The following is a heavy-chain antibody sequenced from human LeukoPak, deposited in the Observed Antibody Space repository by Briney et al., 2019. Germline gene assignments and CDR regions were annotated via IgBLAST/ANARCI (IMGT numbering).Heavy chain of an antibody. CDR1: GYTFTNYD. Sequence: ASVKVSCKASGYTFTNYDINWVRQATGQGLEWVGWMNPNSGNTAYAPKFQGRVTMTRNTSTSTAYMELTSLRSEDTAMFYCARAGINSGTLAYWAQGTLVTVSS. CDR2: MNPNSGNT. D-gene: IGHD4-23*01. V-gene: IGHV1-8*01. CDR3: ARAGINSGTLAY. J-gene: IGHJ4*02.